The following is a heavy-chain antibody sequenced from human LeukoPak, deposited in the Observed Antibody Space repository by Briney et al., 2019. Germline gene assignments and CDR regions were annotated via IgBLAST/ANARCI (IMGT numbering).Heavy chain of an antibody. V-gene: IGHV4-38-2*02. CDR1: GYSIRSGYY. CDR3: ARDLYSSGWGYFDY. D-gene: IGHD6-19*01. CDR2: IYHSGST. Sequence: PSETLSLTCTISGYSIRSGYYWGWIRQPPGKGLEWIGSIYHSGSTYYNPSLKSRVTISLDTSENQFSLKPSSVTAADTAVYYCARDLYSSGWGYFDYWGQGTLVTVSS. J-gene: IGHJ4*02.